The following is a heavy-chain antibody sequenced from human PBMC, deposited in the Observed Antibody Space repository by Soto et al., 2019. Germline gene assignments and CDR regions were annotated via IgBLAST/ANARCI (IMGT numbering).Heavy chain of an antibody. D-gene: IGHD3-10*01. CDR2: IKHSGST. CDR3: PRVYYPGKGMDV. CDR1: GGSFSGYY. Sequence: QVQLQQWGAGLLKPSETLSLTCAVYGGSFSGYYWSWIRQPPGKGLEWIGEIKHSGSTNYNPSLNSRVTISVDTSKNQFSLKLSSVTAADPAVYYCPRVYYPGKGMDVWGQGTTVTVSS. J-gene: IGHJ6*02. V-gene: IGHV4-34*01.